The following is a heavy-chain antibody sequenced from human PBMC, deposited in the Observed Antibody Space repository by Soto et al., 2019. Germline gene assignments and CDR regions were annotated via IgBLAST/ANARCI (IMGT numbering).Heavy chain of an antibody. CDR2: ISGSGGST. CDR3: AYPVYSSPGGFGYYFDY. J-gene: IGHJ4*02. CDR1: GFTFSSYA. V-gene: IGHV3-23*01. Sequence: EVQLLESGGGLVQPGGSLRLSCAASGFTFSSYAMSWVRQAPGKGLEWVSAISGSGGSTYYADSVKGRFTISRDNSKNTLYLQMNSLRAEDTAVYYCAYPVYSSPGGFGYYFDYWGQGTLVTVSS. D-gene: IGHD6-13*01.